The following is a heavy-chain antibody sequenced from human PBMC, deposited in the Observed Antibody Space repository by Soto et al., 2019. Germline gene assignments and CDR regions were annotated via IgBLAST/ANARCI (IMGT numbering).Heavy chain of an antibody. CDR1: GGSVSSGVFS. J-gene: IGHJ6*02. V-gene: IGHV4-30-2*06. CDR2: ISHGGSP. CDR3: ARGHYYYAMDV. Sequence: TLYLTCAISGGSVSSGVFSWNWIRQSPGQGLEWIGYISHGGSPHYTPSLESRVTISVDRSTNVISLNLTSVTPADTAVYFCARGHYYYAMDVWGQGTTVTVSS.